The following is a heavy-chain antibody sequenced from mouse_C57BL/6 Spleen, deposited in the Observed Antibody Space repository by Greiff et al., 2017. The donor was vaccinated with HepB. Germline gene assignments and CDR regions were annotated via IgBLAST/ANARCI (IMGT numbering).Heavy chain of an antibody. V-gene: IGHV1-61*01. Sequence: VQLQQPGAELVRPGSSVKLSCKASGYTFTSYWMDWVKQRPGQGLEWIGNIYPSDSETHYNQKFKDKAKLTVDKSSSTAYMQLSSLTSEDSAVYYCAREKPGYYFDYWCQGTTLTVSS. CDR1: GYTFTSYW. CDR3: AREKPGYYFDY. CDR2: IYPSDSET. J-gene: IGHJ2*01. D-gene: IGHD4-1*01.